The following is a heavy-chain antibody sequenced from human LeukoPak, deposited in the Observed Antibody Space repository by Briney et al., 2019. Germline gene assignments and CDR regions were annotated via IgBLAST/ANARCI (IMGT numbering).Heavy chain of an antibody. J-gene: IGHJ4*02. CDR2: ISYSGST. CDR1: GVSISSDF. V-gene: IGHV4-59*08. CDR3: AKGPLIGPIDY. D-gene: IGHD3-16*01. Sequence: PSETLSLTCTVSGVSISSDFSSWIRQPPGKGLEWIGYISYSGSTNYNPSLNSRVTISVDTSKNQFSLKLTSVTAADTAVYYCAKGPLIGPIDYWGQGTLVTVSS.